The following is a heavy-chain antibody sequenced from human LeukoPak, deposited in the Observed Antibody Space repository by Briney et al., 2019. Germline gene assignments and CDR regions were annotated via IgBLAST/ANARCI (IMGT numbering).Heavy chain of an antibody. CDR1: GFTLSSYA. Sequence: SGGSLRLSCAASGFTLSSYAMSWVRQAPGKGLEWVSAISGSGGSTYYADSVKGRFTISRDNSKNTLYLQMNSLRAEDTAVYYCAKERGAMIVVVIEGAFDIWGQGTMVTVSS. V-gene: IGHV3-23*01. J-gene: IGHJ3*02. D-gene: IGHD3-22*01. CDR3: AKERGAMIVVVIEGAFDI. CDR2: ISGSGGST.